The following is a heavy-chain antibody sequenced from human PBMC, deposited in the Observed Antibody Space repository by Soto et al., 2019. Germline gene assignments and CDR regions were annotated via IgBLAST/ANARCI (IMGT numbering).Heavy chain of an antibody. CDR2: ISSSSSYI. CDR3: AREGVYYDFWSGLVAQLDV. D-gene: IGHD3-3*01. CDR1: GFTFSSYS. J-gene: IGHJ6*02. V-gene: IGHV3-21*01. Sequence: GGSLRLSCAASGFTFSSYSMNWVRQAPGKGLEWVSSISSSSSYIYYADSVKGRFTISRDNAKNSLYLQMNSLRAEDTAVYYCAREGVYYDFWSGLVAQLDVWGQGTTVTVSS.